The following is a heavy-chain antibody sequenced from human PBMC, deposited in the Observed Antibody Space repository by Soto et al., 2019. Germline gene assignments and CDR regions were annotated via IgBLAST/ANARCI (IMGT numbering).Heavy chain of an antibody. CDR2: TYYRSEWYY. CDR1: GDSVSSYGAS. V-gene: IGHV6-1*01. CDR3: VRLRGDGWLDS. J-gene: IGHJ5*01. Sequence: PSQTLSLTCVISGDSVSSYGASWNWIRQSPSRGLEWLAKTYYRSEWYYEYAESLKGRLSINPDTSKNQFSLHLDSVTPDDSAVYYCVRLRGDGWLDSWGQGTLVTVSS.